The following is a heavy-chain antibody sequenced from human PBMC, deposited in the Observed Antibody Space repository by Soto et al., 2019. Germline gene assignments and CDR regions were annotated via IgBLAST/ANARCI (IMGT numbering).Heavy chain of an antibody. CDR1: GFTFSSYW. D-gene: IGHD5-18*01. CDR3: ARWRRQLDLSFSY. V-gene: IGHV3-7*01. Sequence: EVQLVESGGGLVQPGGSLRLSCAASGFTFSSYWMSWVRQAPGKGLEWVANIKQDGSEKDYVDSVKGRFTISRDNAKNSLYLQMNSLRAEDTAVYYCARWRRQLDLSFSYWGQGTLVTVSS. J-gene: IGHJ4*02. CDR2: IKQDGSEK.